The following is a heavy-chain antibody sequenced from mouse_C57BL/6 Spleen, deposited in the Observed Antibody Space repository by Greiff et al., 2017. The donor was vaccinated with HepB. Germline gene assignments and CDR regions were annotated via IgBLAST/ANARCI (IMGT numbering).Heavy chain of an antibody. CDR3: ARRGHFDV. J-gene: IGHJ1*03. CDR1: GYSITSGYY. CDR2: ISYDGSN. V-gene: IGHV3-6*01. Sequence: DVQLQESGPGLVKPSQSLSLTCSVTGYSITSGYYWNWIRQFPGNKLEWMGYISYDGSNNYNPSLKNRISITRDTSKNQFFLKLNSVTTEDTATYYCARRGHFDVWGTGTTVTVSS.